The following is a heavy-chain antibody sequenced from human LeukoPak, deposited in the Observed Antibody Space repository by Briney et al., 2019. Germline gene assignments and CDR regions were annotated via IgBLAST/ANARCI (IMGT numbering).Heavy chain of an antibody. CDR1: EFTFSVYW. Sequence: AGGSLRLSCVASEFTFSVYWMHWVRHSPGKGLEWVSRIRGDGARTDYADSVKGRFTVSRDNAKNTVYLQMNSLRAEDTALYYCARDNSLGWFDPSGQGTLVTVSS. V-gene: IGHV3-74*01. CDR2: IRGDGART. CDR3: ARDNSLGWFDP. J-gene: IGHJ5*02. D-gene: IGHD4-23*01.